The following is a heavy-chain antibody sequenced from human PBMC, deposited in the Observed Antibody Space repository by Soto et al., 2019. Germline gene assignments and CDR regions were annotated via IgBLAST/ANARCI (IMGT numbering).Heavy chain of an antibody. D-gene: IGHD1-20*01. Sequence: GGSLRLSCAASGFTFSSYGMHWVRQAPGKGLEWVAVISYDGSNKYYADSVKGRFTISRDNSKNTLYLQMNSLRAEDTAVYYCAKDGIQKEFDPWGQGTLVTAPQ. CDR2: ISYDGSNK. V-gene: IGHV3-30*18. J-gene: IGHJ5*02. CDR3: AKDGIQKEFDP. CDR1: GFTFSSYG.